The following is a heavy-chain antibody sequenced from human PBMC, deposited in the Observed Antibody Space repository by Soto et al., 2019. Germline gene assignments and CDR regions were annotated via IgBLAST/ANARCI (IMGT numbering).Heavy chain of an antibody. V-gene: IGHV4-61*01. J-gene: IGHJ4*02. CDR1: GGSVSSGSHY. Sequence: QLQESGPGLVNPSETLSLTCAFSGGSVSSGSHYWSWIRQPPGKGLEWLASIYYSGSTNYNPSLNSRVTISVDTSKSQFSLRLTSGTAADTAVYYCARDRKRGYSGYDFDCWGQGTLVTVSS. CDR2: IYYSGST. CDR3: ARDRKRGYSGYDFDC. D-gene: IGHD5-12*01.